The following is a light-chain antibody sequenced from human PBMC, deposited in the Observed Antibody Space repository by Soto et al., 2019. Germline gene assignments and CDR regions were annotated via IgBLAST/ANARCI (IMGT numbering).Light chain of an antibody. V-gene: IGLV1-40*01. CDR1: SSNIGAGYD. CDR3: QSYDSSLSGL. CDR2: GNS. J-gene: IGLJ3*02. Sequence: QSVLTQPPSVSGAPGQRVTISCTGSSSNIGAGYDVHWYQQLPGTAPKLLIYGNSNRASGVPDRFSGSKSGTSASLAITGLQDEDEADYYCQSYDSSLSGLFGGGTKVTVL.